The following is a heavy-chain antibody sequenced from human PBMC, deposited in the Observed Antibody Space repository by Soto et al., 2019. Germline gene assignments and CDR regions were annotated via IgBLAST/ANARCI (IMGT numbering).Heavy chain of an antibody. CDR3: AKSLGDYDFWSGYISSNWFDP. J-gene: IGHJ5*02. CDR1: GFTFSSYA. D-gene: IGHD3-3*01. Sequence: GGSLRLSCAASGFTFSSYAMSWVRQAPGKGLEWVSAISGSGGSTYYADSVKGRFTISRDNSKNTLYLQMNSLRAEDTAVYYCAKSLGDYDFWSGYISSNWFDPWGQGTLVTVSS. CDR2: ISGSGGST. V-gene: IGHV3-23*01.